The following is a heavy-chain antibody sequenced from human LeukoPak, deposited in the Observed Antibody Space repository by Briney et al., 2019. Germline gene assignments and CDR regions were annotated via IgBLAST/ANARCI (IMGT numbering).Heavy chain of an antibody. V-gene: IGHV3-48*01. CDR2: ITSSSTTI. CDR1: GFTFNRNS. Sequence: GGXLRLSCAASGFTFNRNSMNWVRQAPGKGLEWVSYITSSSTTIYYADSVKGRFTISRDNSKNSLYLQMNSLRAEDTAMYYCARDLMGATSGGYWGQGTLVTVSS. J-gene: IGHJ4*02. D-gene: IGHD1-26*01. CDR3: ARDLMGATSGGY.